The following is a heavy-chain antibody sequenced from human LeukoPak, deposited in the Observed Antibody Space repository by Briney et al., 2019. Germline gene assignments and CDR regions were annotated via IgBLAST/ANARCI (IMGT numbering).Heavy chain of an antibody. CDR2: IYTSGNT. D-gene: IGHD3-10*01. Sequence: PSETLSLTCTVSGGSISSYYWSWIRQPAGKGLEWIGRIYTSGNTNYNPSLKSRVTMSVDTSKNQFSLKLTSVTAADTAVYYCARVFDPYGSGFYNWFDPWGQGTLVTVSS. V-gene: IGHV4-4*07. CDR1: GGSISSYY. J-gene: IGHJ5*02. CDR3: ARVFDPYGSGFYNWFDP.